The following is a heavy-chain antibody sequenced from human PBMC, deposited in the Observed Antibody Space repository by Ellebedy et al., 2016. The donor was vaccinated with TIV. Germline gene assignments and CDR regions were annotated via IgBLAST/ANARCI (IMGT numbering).Heavy chain of an antibody. V-gene: IGHV4-31*03. CDR2: VSYSGST. J-gene: IGHJ4*02. D-gene: IGHD6-13*01. CDR1: AGSVSSDGFF. CDR3: ARLKSGYSSSWYIRHVGY. Sequence: MPSETLSLTCTVSAGSVSSDGFFWSWIRQHPGKGLEWIGYVSYSGSTNYNPSLKSRVTMSIDTSKNQFSLKLSSVTAADTAVYYCARLKSGYSSSWYIRHVGYWGQGTLVTVSS.